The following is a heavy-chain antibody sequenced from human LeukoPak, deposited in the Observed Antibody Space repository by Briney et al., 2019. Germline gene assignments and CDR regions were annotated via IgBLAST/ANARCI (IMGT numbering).Heavy chain of an antibody. J-gene: IGHJ6*03. CDR2: IYYSGST. D-gene: IGHD1-26*01. CDR3: ARDREPQWDYYYMDV. Sequence: SETLSLTCTVSGGSISSSSYYWGWIRQPPGKGLEWIGYIYYSGSTNYNPSLKSRVTISVDTSKNQFSLKLSSVTAADTAVYYCARDREPQWDYYYMDVWGKGTTVTVSS. V-gene: IGHV4-61*01. CDR1: GGSISSSSYY.